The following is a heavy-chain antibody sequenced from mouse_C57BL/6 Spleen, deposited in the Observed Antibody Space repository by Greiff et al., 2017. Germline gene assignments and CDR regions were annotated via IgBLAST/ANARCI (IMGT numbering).Heavy chain of an antibody. CDR3: ARGYYGSSPYAMDY. CDR1: GYTFTSYW. Sequence: QVQLQQPGAELVMPGASVKLSCKASGYTFTSYWMHWVKQRPGQGLEWIGEIDPSDSYTNYNQKFKGKSTLTVDKSSSTAYMQRSSLTSEDSAVYYCARGYYGSSPYAMDYWGQGTSVTVSS. V-gene: IGHV1-69*01. CDR2: IDPSDSYT. J-gene: IGHJ4*01. D-gene: IGHD1-1*01.